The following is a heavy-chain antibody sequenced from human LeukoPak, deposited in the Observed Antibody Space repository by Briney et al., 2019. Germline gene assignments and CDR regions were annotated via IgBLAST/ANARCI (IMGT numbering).Heavy chain of an antibody. CDR2: ISSSSRYI. D-gene: IGHD3-22*01. CDR3: ARAPAHYYDSSDHYYVGESYFDY. CDR1: GFTFSTYS. Sequence: GGSLRLSCSASGFTFSTYSMNWVRQAPGKGLEWVSSISSSSRYIYYADSVKGRFTISRDNAKNSLYLQMNSLRAENTAVYYCARAPAHYYDSSDHYYVGESYFDYWGQGTLVTVSS. J-gene: IGHJ4*02. V-gene: IGHV3-21*01.